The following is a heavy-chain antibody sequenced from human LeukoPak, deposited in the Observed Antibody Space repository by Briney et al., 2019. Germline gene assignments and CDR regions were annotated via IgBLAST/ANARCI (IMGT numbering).Heavy chain of an antibody. CDR3: ARGEAAARHFDY. J-gene: IGHJ4*02. CDR1: GYSFNNFG. V-gene: IGHV1-18*01. D-gene: IGHD6-13*01. Sequence: ASVKVSCKASGYSFNNFGISWVRQAPGEGLEWMGEISVYNGNTNYAQKLQGRVTMTTDTSTTTAYMELRSLRSDDTAVYYCARGEAAARHFDYWGQGTLVTVSS. CDR2: ISVYNGNT.